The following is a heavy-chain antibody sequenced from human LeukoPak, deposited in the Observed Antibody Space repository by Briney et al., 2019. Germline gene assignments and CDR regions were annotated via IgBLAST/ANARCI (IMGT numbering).Heavy chain of an antibody. Sequence: SVKVSCKASGGTFSSYAISWVRQAPGQGLEWMGGIIPIFGTANYAQKFQGRVTITADESTSTAYMELSSLRSEDTAVYYCARVLGTMVRGANAFDIWGQGTMVTGSS. J-gene: IGHJ3*02. V-gene: IGHV1-69*13. CDR1: GGTFSSYA. CDR2: IIPIFGTA. D-gene: IGHD3-10*01. CDR3: ARVLGTMVRGANAFDI.